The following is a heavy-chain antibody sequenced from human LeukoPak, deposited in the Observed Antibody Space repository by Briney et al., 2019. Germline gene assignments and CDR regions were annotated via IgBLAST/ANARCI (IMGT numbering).Heavy chain of an antibody. CDR2: IYSGGST. CDR3: ATTAYDSSGPPDY. CDR1: GVTSNY. V-gene: IGHV3-53*04. J-gene: IGHJ4*02. Sequence: QSGGSLRLSCAASGVTSNYMSWVRQAPGKGLEWVSVIYSGGSTYYADSVKGRFTISRHSSKNTLYLQMNSLRAEDTAVYYCATTAYDSSGPPDYWGQGTLVTVSS. D-gene: IGHD3-22*01.